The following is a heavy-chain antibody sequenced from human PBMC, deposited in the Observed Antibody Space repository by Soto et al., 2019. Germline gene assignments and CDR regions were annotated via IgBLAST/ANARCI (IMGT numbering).Heavy chain of an antibody. CDR2: ISYDGSNN. Sequence: PGGSQRLFCAASGFTFSSYGMHWVRQAPGKGLEWVAVISYDGSNNYYADSVKGRFTISRDNSKNSLYLQMNSLRAEDTAVYYFAKGGLHFDYWGHGTLVTVSS. J-gene: IGHJ4*01. V-gene: IGHV3-30*18. CDR1: GFTFSSYG. D-gene: IGHD3-16*01. CDR3: AKGGLHFDY.